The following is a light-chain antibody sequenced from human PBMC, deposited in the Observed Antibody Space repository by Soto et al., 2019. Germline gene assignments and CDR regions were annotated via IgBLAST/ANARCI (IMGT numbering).Light chain of an antibody. V-gene: IGKV1-39*01. J-gene: IGKJ1*01. Sequence: DIQMTQSPSSLSASVGDRVTITCRARQSISSYLNWYQQKPGKAPKLLIYAASSLQSGVPSRFSGSGSGTDFTLTISSLQPEDFATYYCQQSYSTPVTFGQGTKVEIK. CDR3: QQSYSTPVT. CDR2: AAS. CDR1: QSISSY.